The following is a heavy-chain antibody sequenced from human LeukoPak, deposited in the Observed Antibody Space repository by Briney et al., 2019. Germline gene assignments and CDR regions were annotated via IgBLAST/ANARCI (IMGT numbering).Heavy chain of an antibody. V-gene: IGHV1-69*13. J-gene: IGHJ5*02. D-gene: IGHD5-24*01. CDR2: TIPIFGTA. CDR1: GGTFSSYA. Sequence: GASVKVSCKASGGTFSSYAISWVRQAPGQGLEWMGGTIPIFGTANYAQKFQGRVTITADESTSTAYMELSSLRSEDTAVYYCARGERWLDNWFDPWGQGTLVTVSS. CDR3: ARGERWLDNWFDP.